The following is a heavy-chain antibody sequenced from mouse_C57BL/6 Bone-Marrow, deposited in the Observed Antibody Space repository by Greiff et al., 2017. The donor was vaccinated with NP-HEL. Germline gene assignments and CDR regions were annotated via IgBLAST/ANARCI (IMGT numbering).Heavy chain of an antibody. CDR3: ARHGWGNWGYAMDY. CDR2: ISNLAYSI. V-gene: IGHV5-15*01. Sequence: EVHLVESGGGLVQPGGSLKLSCAASGFTFSDYGMAWVRQAPRKGPEWVAFISNLAYSIYYADTVTGRFTISRENAKNTRDLEMSSLRSEDTAMYYCARHGWGNWGYAMDYWGQGTSVTVSS. D-gene: IGHD4-1*01. J-gene: IGHJ4*01. CDR1: GFTFSDYG.